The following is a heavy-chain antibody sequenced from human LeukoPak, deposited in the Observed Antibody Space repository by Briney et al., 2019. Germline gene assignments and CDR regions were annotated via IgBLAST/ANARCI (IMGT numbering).Heavy chain of an antibody. CDR1: GFTFSSYA. J-gene: IGHJ4*02. Sequence: PGGSLRPSCAASGFTFSSYAMSWVRQAPGKGLEWVSSISGSGGSTYYADSVKGRFTISRDNSKNTLYLQMNSLRAEDTAVYYCARLKTTVTTNYWGQGTLVTVSS. D-gene: IGHD4-17*01. CDR2: ISGSGGST. CDR3: ARLKTTVTTNY. V-gene: IGHV3-23*01.